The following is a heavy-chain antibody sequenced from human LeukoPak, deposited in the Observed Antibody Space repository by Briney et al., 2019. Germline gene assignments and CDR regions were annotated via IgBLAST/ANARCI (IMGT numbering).Heavy chain of an antibody. CDR2: IIDSGNSI. V-gene: IGHV3-23*01. Sequence: PGRSLRLSCAASGFTFSSCAMSWVRQAPGKGLEWVSTIIDSGNSIYYADPAEGRFTISRDNSKNTLYLQMNSLRAGDTAVYYCAKDPIFSGSYGVFDYWGLGTLVTVSS. J-gene: IGHJ4*02. CDR1: GFTFSSCA. D-gene: IGHD1-26*01. CDR3: AKDPIFSGSYGVFDY.